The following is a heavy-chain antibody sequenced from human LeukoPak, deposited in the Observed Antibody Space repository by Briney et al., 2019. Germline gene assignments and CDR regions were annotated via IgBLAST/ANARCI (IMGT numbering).Heavy chain of an antibody. Sequence: PSETLSLTCTVSGGSLSSYYWSWIRQPPGKGLEWIGYIYYSGSTNHNPSLKSRVTISVDTPKNQFSLKLSSVTAADTAVYYCARGDPVGLFDDWGQGILATVSS. CDR2: IYYSGST. J-gene: IGHJ4*02. V-gene: IGHV4-59*01. CDR3: ARGDPVGLFDD. D-gene: IGHD1-26*01. CDR1: GGSLSSYY.